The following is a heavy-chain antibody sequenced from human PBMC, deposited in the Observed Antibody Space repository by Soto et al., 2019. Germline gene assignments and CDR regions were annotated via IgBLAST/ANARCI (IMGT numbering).Heavy chain of an antibody. Sequence: GESLKISGKGSGYSFTSYWIGWVRQMPGKGLEWMGIIFPGDSDTRYSPSFQGQVTISADKSISTAYLQWSSLKASDTAMYYCARHGVGDILTGQPDYWGQGTLVTVSS. CDR3: ARHGVGDILTGQPDY. J-gene: IGHJ4*02. D-gene: IGHD3-9*01. CDR2: IFPGDSDT. V-gene: IGHV5-51*01. CDR1: GYSFTSYW.